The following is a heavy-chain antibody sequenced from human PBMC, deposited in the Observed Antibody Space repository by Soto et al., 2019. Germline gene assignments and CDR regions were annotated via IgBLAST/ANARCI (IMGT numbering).Heavy chain of an antibody. J-gene: IGHJ3*01. CDR3: AKDEISKTIRGDAFNF. CDR1: GFTFSSDG. CDR2: ISYDGSYQ. V-gene: IGHV3-30*18. D-gene: IGHD1-7*01. Sequence: QVQLVESGGGVVQPGRSLRLSCAASGFTFSSDGMHWVRQPPGKGLEWVAVISYDGSYQYYVDSVKGRFTISRDNSKNTVYLQMNSLRAEDTAVYYCAKDEISKTIRGDAFNFWGQGTMVTVSS.